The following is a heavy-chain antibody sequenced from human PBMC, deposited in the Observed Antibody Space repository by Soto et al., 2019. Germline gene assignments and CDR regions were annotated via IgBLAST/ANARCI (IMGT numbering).Heavy chain of an antibody. CDR2: ITHSGST. J-gene: IGHJ5*02. CDR1: GGSFSGYY. V-gene: IGHV4-34*01. CDR3: ARAPSIAALGSDP. D-gene: IGHD6-6*01. Sequence: PAKTLSLTYAVYGGSFSGYYWSWIRQPPGKGMEWIGEITHSGSTNYNPSLKRRVTISVDTSKNQFSLKLSSVTAADTAVYYCARAPSIAALGSDPWGPGTMVTVSP.